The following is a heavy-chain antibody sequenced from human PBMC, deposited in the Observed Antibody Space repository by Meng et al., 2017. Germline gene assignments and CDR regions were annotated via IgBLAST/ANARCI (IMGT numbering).Heavy chain of an antibody. D-gene: IGHD4-23*01. J-gene: IGHJ4*02. Sequence: QVVQVTAGDEGKKPGSSVKVSCTASGGTFSSYAISWVRQAPGQGLEWMGGIIPIFGTANYAQKFQGRVTITADKSTSTAYMELSSLRSEDTAVYYCARGVGYGGNSLYFDYWGQGTLVTVSS. CDR2: IIPIFGTA. CDR1: GGTFSSYA. V-gene: IGHV1-69*06. CDR3: ARGVGYGGNSLYFDY.